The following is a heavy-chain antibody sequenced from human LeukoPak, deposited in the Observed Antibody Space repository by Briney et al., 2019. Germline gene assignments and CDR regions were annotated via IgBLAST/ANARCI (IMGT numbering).Heavy chain of an antibody. J-gene: IGHJ4*02. CDR1: GYSFTSYW. D-gene: IGHD2-2*01. Sequence: GESLKISCKGSGYSFTSYWISWVRQMPGKGLEWMGRIDPSDSYTNYSPSFQGHVTISADKSISTAYLQWSSLKASDTAMYYCARRHCSSASCYAGFDYWGQGTLVTVSS. CDR3: ARRHCSSASCYAGFDY. V-gene: IGHV5-10-1*01. CDR2: IDPSDSYT.